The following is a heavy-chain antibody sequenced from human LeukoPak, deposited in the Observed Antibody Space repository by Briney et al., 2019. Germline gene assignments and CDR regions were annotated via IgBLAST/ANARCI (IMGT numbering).Heavy chain of an antibody. CDR1: GGSISSSSYY. CDR3: ASRASSSWYYYYYYMDV. CDR2: IYYSGST. Sequence: SETLSLTCTVSGGSISSSSYYWGWIRQPPGKGLEWIGSIYYSGSTYYNPSLKSRVTISVDTSKNQFSLKLSSVTAADTAVYYCASRASSSWYYYYYYMDVWGKGTTVTISS. V-gene: IGHV4-39*07. J-gene: IGHJ6*03. D-gene: IGHD6-13*01.